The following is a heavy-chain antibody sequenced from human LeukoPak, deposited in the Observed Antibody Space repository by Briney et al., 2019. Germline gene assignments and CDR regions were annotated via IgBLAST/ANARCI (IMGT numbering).Heavy chain of an antibody. D-gene: IGHD3-10*01. CDR3: ARDTSTYYGSGSGPFDI. Sequence: SETLSLTCTVSGGSISSSSYYWGWIRQPPGKGLEWIGSIYYSGSTYYNPSLKSRVTISVDTSKNQFSLKLSSVTAADTAVYYCARDTSTYYGSGSGPFDIWGQGTMVTVSS. J-gene: IGHJ3*02. V-gene: IGHV4-39*07. CDR2: IYYSGST. CDR1: GGSISSSSYY.